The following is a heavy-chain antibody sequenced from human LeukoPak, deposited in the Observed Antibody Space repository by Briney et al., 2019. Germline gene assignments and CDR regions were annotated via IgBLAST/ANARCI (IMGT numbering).Heavy chain of an antibody. V-gene: IGHV1-2*02. CDR2: ISPNSGAT. CDR3: ARRTTAMVNDY. CDR1: GYTFIDYY. J-gene: IGHJ4*02. D-gene: IGHD2-8*01. Sequence: ASVKVSCKASGYTFIDYYIHWMRQAPGQGFEWMGWISPNSGATDSAQTFQGRVTMTRDTSSSTAYMELRSLRSDDTAVYYCARRTTAMVNDYWGQGTLVTVSS.